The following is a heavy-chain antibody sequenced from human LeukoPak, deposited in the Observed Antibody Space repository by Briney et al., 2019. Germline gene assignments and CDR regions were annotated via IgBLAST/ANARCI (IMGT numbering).Heavy chain of an antibody. Sequence: GESLKISCKGSGYSLTSYWIGWVRQMPGKGLEWMGIIYPGDSDTRYSPSFQGQVTISADKSISTAYLQWSSLKASDTAMYYCARHYSSGWYYYYGMDVWGQGTTVTVSS. CDR1: GYSLTSYW. J-gene: IGHJ6*02. V-gene: IGHV5-51*01. CDR2: IYPGDSDT. D-gene: IGHD6-19*01. CDR3: ARHYSSGWYYYYGMDV.